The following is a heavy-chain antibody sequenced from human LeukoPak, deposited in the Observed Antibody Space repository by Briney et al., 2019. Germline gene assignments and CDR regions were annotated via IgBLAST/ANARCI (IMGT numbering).Heavy chain of an antibody. CDR1: GGSISSGSYY. CDR2: IYTGGST. V-gene: IGHV4-61*02. J-gene: IGHJ4*02. CDR3: ARGDVEYSSTPDY. Sequence: SQTLSFTCTVSGGSISSGSYYWSWIRQPAGKGLEWIGRIYTGGSTNYNPSLKSRVTISVDTSKNQFSLKLSSVTAADTAVYYCARGDVEYSSTPDYWGQGTLVTVSS. D-gene: IGHD6-6*01.